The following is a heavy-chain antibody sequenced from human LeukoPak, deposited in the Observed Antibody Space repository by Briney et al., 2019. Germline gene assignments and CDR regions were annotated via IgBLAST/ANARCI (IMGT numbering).Heavy chain of an antibody. CDR1: GDSISTYS. J-gene: IGHJ3*02. D-gene: IGHD4-17*01. V-gene: IGHV4-4*07. CDR3: AGRHGDYPFAFDI. CDR2: IYTSGST. Sequence: PSETLSLTCTVSGDSISTYSWSWIRQPDGKGLEWIGRIYTSGSTNYNPSLQSRVTMSIDTSRNQFSLRLSSVTAADTAVYYCAGRHGDYPFAFDIWGQGTMVTVSS.